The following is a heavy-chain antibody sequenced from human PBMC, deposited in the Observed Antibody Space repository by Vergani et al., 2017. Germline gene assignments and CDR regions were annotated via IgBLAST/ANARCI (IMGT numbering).Heavy chain of an antibody. Sequence: QVQLVQSVAEVKKPGSSVKVSCKASGGTFSSYTISWVRQAPGQGLEWMGRIIPILGIANYAQKFQGRVTITADKSTSTAYMELSSLRSEDTAVYYCAKDGCSSTSCYTRGYYYYYMDVWGKGTTVTVSS. V-gene: IGHV1-69*08. CDR2: IIPILGIA. CDR3: AKDGCSSTSCYTRGYYYYYMDV. CDR1: GGTFSSYT. D-gene: IGHD2-2*02. J-gene: IGHJ6*03.